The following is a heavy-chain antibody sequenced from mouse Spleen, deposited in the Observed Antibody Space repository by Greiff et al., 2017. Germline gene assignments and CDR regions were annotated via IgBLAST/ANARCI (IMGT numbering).Heavy chain of an antibody. CDR2: IYPGDGDT. V-gene: IGHV1-80*01. D-gene: IGHD2-1*01. Sequence: VQLQQSGAELVKPGASVKISCKASGYAFSSYWMNWVKQRPGKGLEWIGQIYPGDGDTNYNGKFKGKATLTADKSSSTAYMQLSSLTSEDSAVYFCARHGNPYAMDYWGQGTSVTVSS. CDR1: GYAFSSYW. CDR3: ARHGNPYAMDY. J-gene: IGHJ4*01.